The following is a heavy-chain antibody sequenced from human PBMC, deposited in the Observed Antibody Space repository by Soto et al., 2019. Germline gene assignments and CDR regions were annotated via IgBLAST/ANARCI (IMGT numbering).Heavy chain of an antibody. J-gene: IGHJ6*01. V-gene: IGHV1-69*13. CDR3: AMLRGAPRRFVYCAMAV. Sequence: SVKVSCKASGGTCSIYAISWVLQAPGQGLEWMGGIIPIFGTANYAQKFQGRVTITADESTSTAYMELSSLRSEDTAVYYCAMLRGAPRRFVYCAMAVWGQETTVTV. D-gene: IGHD3-3*01. CDR1: GGTCSIYA. CDR2: IIPIFGTA.